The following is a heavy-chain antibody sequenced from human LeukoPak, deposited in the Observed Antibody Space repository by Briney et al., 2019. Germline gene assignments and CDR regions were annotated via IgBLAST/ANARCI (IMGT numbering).Heavy chain of an antibody. CDR3: ASLTMVRGVMLSWFDP. D-gene: IGHD3-10*01. J-gene: IGHJ5*02. CDR1: GGTFSSYA. CDR2: IIPIFGTA. Sequence: GSSVKVSCKASGGTFSSYAISWVRQAPGQGLEWMGGIIPIFGTANYAQKFQGRVTITTDESTSTAYMELSSLRSEDTAVYYCASLTMVRGVMLSWFDPWGQGTLVTVSS. V-gene: IGHV1-69*05.